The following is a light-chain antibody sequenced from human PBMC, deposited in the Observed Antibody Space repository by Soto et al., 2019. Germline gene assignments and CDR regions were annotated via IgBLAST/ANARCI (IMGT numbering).Light chain of an antibody. CDR2: VSR. Sequence: QSVLTQPPSVSGAPGQGVTISCTGGSSNIGAGYDVHWYQQLPGTAPRLLIYVSRNRPSGVPDRFSGSKSGTSASLAITGLQTDDEADYYCQSYDSSLRLAVFGGGTKVTVL. V-gene: IGLV1-40*01. CDR3: QSYDSSLRLAV. CDR1: SSNIGAGYD. J-gene: IGLJ3*02.